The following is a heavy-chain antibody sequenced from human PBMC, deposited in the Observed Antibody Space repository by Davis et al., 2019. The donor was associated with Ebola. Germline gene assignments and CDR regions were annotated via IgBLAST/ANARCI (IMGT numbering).Heavy chain of an antibody. J-gene: IGHJ5*02. D-gene: IGHD3-10*01. CDR3: ARGRRGTMVQGGNWFDP. Sequence: ASVKVSCKASGYTFTSYAMHWVRQAPGQRLEWMGWINAGNGNTKYSQKFQGRVTITRDTSASTAYMELSSLRSEDTAVYYCARGRRGTMVQGGNWFDPWGQGTLVTVSS. V-gene: IGHV1-3*01. CDR1: GYTFTSYA. CDR2: INAGNGNT.